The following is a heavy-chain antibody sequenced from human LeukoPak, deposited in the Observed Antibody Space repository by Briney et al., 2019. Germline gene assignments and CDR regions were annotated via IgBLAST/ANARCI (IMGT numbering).Heavy chain of an antibody. CDR3: ARVLGGNGFDY. CDR2: IISSGTTI. D-gene: IGHD4-23*01. V-gene: IGHV3-48*03. Sequence: GGSLRLSCAASGFTFSTYEVNWVRQAPGKGLEWVSYIISSGTTIYYADSVKGRFTISRDNAKNSLYLQMNSLRAEDTAVYYCARVLGGNGFDYWGQGTLVTVSS. J-gene: IGHJ4*02. CDR1: GFTFSTYE.